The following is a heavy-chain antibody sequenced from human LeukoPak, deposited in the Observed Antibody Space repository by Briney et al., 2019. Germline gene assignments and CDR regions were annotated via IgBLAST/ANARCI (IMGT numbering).Heavy chain of an antibody. CDR2: IGGGRFNT. Sequence: PGGSLRLSCVASGFTFTDYAMSWVRQAPGKGLEWVSSIGGGRFNTHYADSVKGRFSISRDTSTNTLYLEMNSLRADDSALYYCAKDNFGLVPYCFDSWGQGTLVTVSS. CDR3: AKDNFGLVPYCFDS. CDR1: GFTFTDYA. J-gene: IGHJ4*02. V-gene: IGHV3-23*01. D-gene: IGHD2-21*01.